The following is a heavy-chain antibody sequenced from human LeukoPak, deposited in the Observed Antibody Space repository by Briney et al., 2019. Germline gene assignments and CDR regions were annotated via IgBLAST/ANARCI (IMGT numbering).Heavy chain of an antibody. V-gene: IGHV4-31*03. CDR2: IYYSGST. CDR3: ARDSTSGNIIDY. CDR1: GDSIISGGYY. Sequence: SETLSLTCTVFGDSIISGGYYWSWIRQHPGKGLEWIGYIYYSGSTYYNPSLKSRVTISVDTSKNQFSLRLNSVTAADTAVYYSARDSTSGNIIDYWGQGTLVTVSS. D-gene: IGHD3-10*01. J-gene: IGHJ4*02.